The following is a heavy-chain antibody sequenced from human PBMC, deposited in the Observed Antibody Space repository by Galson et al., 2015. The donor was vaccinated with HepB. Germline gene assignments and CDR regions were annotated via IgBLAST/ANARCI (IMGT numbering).Heavy chain of an antibody. CDR2: TYYRSKWYI. CDR1: GDSVSSNHAV. Sequence: CAISGDSVSSNHAVWNWIRQSPSRGLEWLGRTYYRSKWYIDYAISVKSRITINSDTSRNQFSLHLSSVTPGDTAVYYCAYGSDVWGQGTTVIVSS. V-gene: IGHV6-1*01. J-gene: IGHJ6*02. CDR3: AYGSDV.